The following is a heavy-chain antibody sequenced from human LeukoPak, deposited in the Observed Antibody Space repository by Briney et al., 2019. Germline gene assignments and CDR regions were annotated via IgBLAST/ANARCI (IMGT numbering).Heavy chain of an antibody. CDR2: MNPNSGNT. D-gene: IGHD3-9*01. J-gene: IGHJ4*02. CDR1: GYTFTSYD. V-gene: IGHV1-8*01. CDR3: ARVVLRYFDWLSRYFDY. Sequence: ASVKVSCKASGYTFTSYDINWVRQATGQGLEWMGWMNPNSGNTGYAQKFQGRVTMTTDTSTSTAYMELRSLRSDDTAVYYCARVVLRYFDWLSRYFDYWGQGTLVTVSS.